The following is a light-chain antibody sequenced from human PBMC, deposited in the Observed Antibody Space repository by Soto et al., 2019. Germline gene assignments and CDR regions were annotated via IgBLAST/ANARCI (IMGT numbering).Light chain of an antibody. Sequence: EIVLTQSPGTLSLSPGERATLSCRASQSVSSSYLAWYQQKPGQAPRLLIYGASSRATGIPDRFDGSGSASNFTLAISRLEPEDHAVYYCQQYDNSPFTCGGGTKVEIK. J-gene: IGKJ4*01. CDR1: QSVSSSY. V-gene: IGKV3-20*01. CDR2: GAS. CDR3: QQYDNSPFT.